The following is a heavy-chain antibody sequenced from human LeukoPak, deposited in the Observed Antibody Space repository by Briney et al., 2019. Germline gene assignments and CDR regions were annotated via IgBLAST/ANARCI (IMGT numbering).Heavy chain of an antibody. CDR1: GFTFSSYA. J-gene: IGHJ4*02. V-gene: IGHV3-23*01. CDR2: IRGSGGGT. CDR3: AKDHYTSGWPGTIDY. D-gene: IGHD6-19*01. Sequence: GGSLRLSCAASGFTFSSYAMSWVRQAPGKGLEWVSAIRGSGGGTFYADSVKGRFTISRDNSKNTLYLQMNSLRADDTAVYHCAKDHYTSGWPGTIDYWGQGNLVTVFS.